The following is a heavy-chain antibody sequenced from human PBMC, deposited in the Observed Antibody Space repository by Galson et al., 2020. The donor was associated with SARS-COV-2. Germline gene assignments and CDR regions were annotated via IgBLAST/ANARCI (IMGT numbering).Heavy chain of an antibody. CDR2: IYHSGST. Sequence: SETLSLTCTVSGCSLSTCDSSWSWIRQSPGKCLEWLGYIYHSGSTSYNPSLMGRSTISLDSSNVRFSLSLTSVTAADTAVYFCARAGSSSAPYYYMDVWGKGTTVTVSS. CDR1: GCSLSTCDSS. CDR3: ARAGSSSAPYYYMDV. D-gene: IGHD6-13*01. J-gene: IGHJ6*03. V-gene: IGHV4-30-2*06.